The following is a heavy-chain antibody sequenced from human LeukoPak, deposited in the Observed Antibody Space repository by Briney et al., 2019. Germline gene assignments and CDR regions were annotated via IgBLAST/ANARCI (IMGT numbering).Heavy chain of an antibody. D-gene: IGHD3-10*01. Sequence: SETLSLTCTVSGGSISSYYWSWIRQPPGKGMEWIGHIYYSGSTHYNPSLKSRVTISVDTSKNQFSLKLSSVTAADTAVYYCARHIGNSGSGSYLTYFDYWGQGTLVTVSS. CDR2: IYYSGST. CDR1: GGSISSYY. CDR3: ARHIGNSGSGSYLTYFDY. V-gene: IGHV4-59*08. J-gene: IGHJ4*02.